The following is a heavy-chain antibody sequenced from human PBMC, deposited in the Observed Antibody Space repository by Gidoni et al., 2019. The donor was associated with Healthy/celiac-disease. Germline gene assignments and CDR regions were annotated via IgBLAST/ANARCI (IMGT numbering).Heavy chain of an antibody. J-gene: IGHJ6*02. CDR3: ARAGANCSSTSCYDSYYGMDV. CDR2: MNPNSGNT. CDR1: GYTFTRYD. Sequence: QVQLVQSGAEVKKPGAPVKVSCKASGYTFTRYDTNGVRQATGQGLEWMGWMNPNSGNTGYAQKFQGRVTMTRNTSISTAYMELSSLRSEDTAVYYCARAGANCSSTSCYDSYYGMDVWGQGTTVTVSS. V-gene: IGHV1-8*01. D-gene: IGHD2-2*01.